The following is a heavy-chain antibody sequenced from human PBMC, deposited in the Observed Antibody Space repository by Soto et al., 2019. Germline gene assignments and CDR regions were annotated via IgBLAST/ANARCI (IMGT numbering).Heavy chain of an antibody. D-gene: IGHD5-12*01. CDR2: VKDGGST. CDR3: ARGQEGIVATH. CDR1: GGSITGYY. V-gene: IGHV4-34*01. Sequence: QVQLQQWGAGLLKPSEILSLTCTDNGGSITGYYWSWIRQPPGKGLEWIGEVKDGGSTNYSPSLRGRVSISADTSKNHFSLRLNSVTAADTAVYFCARGQEGIVATHWDQGALVTVSS. J-gene: IGHJ4*02.